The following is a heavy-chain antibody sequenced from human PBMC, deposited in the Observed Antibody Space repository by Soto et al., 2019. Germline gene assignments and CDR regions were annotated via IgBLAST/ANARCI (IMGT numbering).Heavy chain of an antibody. CDR2: IYYSGST. J-gene: IGHJ3*02. CDR3: ERDFAKVTYYFYGYCYYHDDAFDI. Sequence: SETLSLTCTVSGGSISSGGYYWSWIRQHPGKGLEWIGYIYYSGSTYYNPSLKSRVTISVDTSKNQFSLKLSSVTAADTAVYNCERDFAKVTYYFYGYCYYHDDAFDIWGQGTMVTVSS. CDR1: GGSISSGGYY. V-gene: IGHV4-31*03. D-gene: IGHD3-16*02.